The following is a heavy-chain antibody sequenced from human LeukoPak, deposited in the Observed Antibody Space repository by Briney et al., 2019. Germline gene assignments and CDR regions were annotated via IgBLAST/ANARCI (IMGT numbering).Heavy chain of an antibody. Sequence: SETLSLTCAVSADSFSSHYWTWIRQSPGTGLEWIGYISYIGSTNYNPSLKSRVTVSVDTSKNQFSLKLSSVTAADTAVYYCARRIEFEYGMDVWGQGTTVTVSS. J-gene: IGHJ6*02. CDR2: ISYIGST. D-gene: IGHD3-10*01. CDR1: ADSFSSHY. CDR3: ARRIEFEYGMDV. V-gene: IGHV4-59*08.